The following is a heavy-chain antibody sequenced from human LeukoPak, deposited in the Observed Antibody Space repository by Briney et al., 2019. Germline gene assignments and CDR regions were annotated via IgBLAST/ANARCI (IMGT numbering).Heavy chain of an antibody. Sequence: PGRSLRLSCAASGFTFSSYGMHWVRQAPGKGLEWVAVISYDGSNKYYADSVKGRFTISRDNAKNSLYLQMNSLRAEDTAVYYCARDLPSESAFIAVAGGDYWGQGALVTVSS. CDR2: ISYDGSNK. J-gene: IGHJ4*02. CDR3: ARDLPSESAFIAVAGGDY. D-gene: IGHD6-19*01. CDR1: GFTFSSYG. V-gene: IGHV3-30*03.